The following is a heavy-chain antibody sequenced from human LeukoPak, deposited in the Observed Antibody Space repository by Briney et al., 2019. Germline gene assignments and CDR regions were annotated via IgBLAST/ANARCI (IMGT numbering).Heavy chain of an antibody. D-gene: IGHD3-22*01. CDR3: ARKSTYYYDSSGYYYDY. CDR1: GFTVSSNY. J-gene: IGHJ4*02. Sequence: GGSLRLSCAASGFTVSSNYMSWVRQAPGKGLEWVSVIYSGGSTYYADPVKGRFTISRDNSKNTLYLQMNSLRAEDTAVYYCARKSTYYYDSSGYYYDYWGQGTLVTVSS. V-gene: IGHV3-53*01. CDR2: IYSGGST.